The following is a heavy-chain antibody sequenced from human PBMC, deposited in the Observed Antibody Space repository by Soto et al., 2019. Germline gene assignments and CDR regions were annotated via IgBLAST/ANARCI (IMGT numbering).Heavy chain of an antibody. Sequence: AAVKVSCKASGYTFTGYYMHWVRQAPGQGLEGMGWINPNSGGTNYAQKFQGWVTMTRDTSISTAYMELSRLRSDDTAVYYCAKDTVVVVKVSYYGMDVWGQGTTVTVSS. J-gene: IGHJ6*02. CDR1: GYTFTGYY. CDR2: INPNSGGT. D-gene: IGHD3-22*01. CDR3: AKDTVVVVKVSYYGMDV. V-gene: IGHV1-2*04.